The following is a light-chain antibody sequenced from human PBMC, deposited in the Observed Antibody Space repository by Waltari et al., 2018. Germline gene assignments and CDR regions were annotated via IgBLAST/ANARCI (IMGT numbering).Light chain of an antibody. CDR3: QHYLRLPAT. CDR1: RSVSRAV. J-gene: IGKJ1*01. CDR2: GAS. Sequence: SCKASRSVSRAVAWYQQKPGQAPRLLIYGASSRATGIPDRFSGGGSGTDFSLTISRLEPEDSAVYYCQHYLRLPATFGQGTKVEIK. V-gene: IGKV3-20*01.